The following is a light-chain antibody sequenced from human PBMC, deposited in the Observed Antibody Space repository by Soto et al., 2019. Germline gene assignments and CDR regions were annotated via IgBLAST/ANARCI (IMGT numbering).Light chain of an antibody. V-gene: IGKV1-33*01. CDR2: DAS. J-gene: IGKJ1*01. CDR1: QDIATY. Sequence: DIQMTQSPSSLSASVGNRVTITCQASQDIATYLNWYQQKPGKAPNLLIYDASNLETGVPSRFSGGGSGTNFTFTISNLQHEDIAKYYCQQYDNLPPTWTFGQGTKV. CDR3: QQYDNLPPTWT.